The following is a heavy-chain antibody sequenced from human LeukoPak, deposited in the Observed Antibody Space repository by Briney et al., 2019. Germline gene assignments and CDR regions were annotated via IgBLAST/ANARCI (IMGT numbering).Heavy chain of an antibody. Sequence: GASVKVSCKASGYTFTGYYMHWVRQAPGQGLEWMGWINPNSGGTNYAQKFQGRVTMTRDTSISTAYMELSRLRSDDTAVYYRARDRGVLRYFDWLLVDYWGQGTLVTVSS. CDR2: INPNSGGT. CDR1: GYTFTGYY. J-gene: IGHJ4*02. V-gene: IGHV1-2*02. D-gene: IGHD3-9*01. CDR3: ARDRGVLRYFDWLLVDY.